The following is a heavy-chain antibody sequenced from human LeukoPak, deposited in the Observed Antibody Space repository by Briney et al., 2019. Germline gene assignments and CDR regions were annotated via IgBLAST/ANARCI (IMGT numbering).Heavy chain of an antibody. CDR1: GFTFSTYW. J-gene: IGHJ4*02. Sequence: GGSLRLSCAASGFTFSTYWMHWVRQAPGKGLVWVSRIKSDGSSTSYADSVKGRFTISRDNAKNTLYLQMNSLRAEDTAVYYCARDSGYGSFDYWGQGTLVTVSS. D-gene: IGHD5-18*01. V-gene: IGHV3-74*01. CDR3: ARDSGYGSFDY. CDR2: IKSDGSST.